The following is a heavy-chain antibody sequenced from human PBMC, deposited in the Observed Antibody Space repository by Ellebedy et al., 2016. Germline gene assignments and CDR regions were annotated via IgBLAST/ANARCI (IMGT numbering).Heavy chain of an antibody. Sequence: GGSLRLSXAGSGFTFTDYALHWVRQAPGKGLEWVSGISWDSAVIGYGGSVKGRFTISKDSAKNYLYLQMNSLRPEDTALYYCAKGTMDYFYHWGQGTLVTVSS. CDR2: ISWDSAVI. V-gene: IGHV3-9*01. CDR3: AKGTMDYFYH. J-gene: IGHJ4*02. D-gene: IGHD4/OR15-4a*01. CDR1: GFTFTDYA.